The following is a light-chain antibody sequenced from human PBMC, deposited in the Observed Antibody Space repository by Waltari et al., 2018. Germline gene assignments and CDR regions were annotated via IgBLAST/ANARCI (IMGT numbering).Light chain of an antibody. CDR3: ALYMGSGIWV. CDR2: KAN. J-gene: IGLJ3*02. CDR1: SGSLSTTSY. V-gene: IGLV8-61*01. Sequence: QTVVTQEPSLSVSPGGTVTLTCALSSGSLSTTSYATWYQQTPGQAPRTLFDKANARYCGVPDRFSGALLGNTAVLPITGAQADDESDYYCALYMGSGIWVFGGGTRLTVL.